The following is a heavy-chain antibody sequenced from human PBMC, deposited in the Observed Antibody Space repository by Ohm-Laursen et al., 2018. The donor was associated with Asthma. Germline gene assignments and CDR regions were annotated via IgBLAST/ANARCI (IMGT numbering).Heavy chain of an antibody. CDR3: ARDRGGGGY. CDR2: IYYSGST. V-gene: IGHV4-59*01. D-gene: IGHD3-10*01. CDR1: GGSISSYY. J-gene: IGHJ4*02. Sequence: GTLSLTWTVSGGSISSYYWSWIRQPPGKGLEWIGYIYYSGSTNYNPSLKSRVTISVDTSKNQFSLKLSSVTAADTAVYYCARDRGGGGYWGQGTLVTVSS.